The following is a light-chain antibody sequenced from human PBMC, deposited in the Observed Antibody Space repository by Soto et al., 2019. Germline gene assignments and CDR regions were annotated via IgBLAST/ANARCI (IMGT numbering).Light chain of an antibody. CDR2: DAS. Sequence: IQMTQSPASLSASLGDRVTITCRASQSISSYLNWYQQKAGKAPKLLIYDASSLESGVPSRFSGSGSGTEFTLTISSLQPDDFATYYCQQYNSYSYTFGQGTKVDIK. CDR3: QQYNSYSYT. CDR1: QSISSY. J-gene: IGKJ2*01. V-gene: IGKV1-5*01.